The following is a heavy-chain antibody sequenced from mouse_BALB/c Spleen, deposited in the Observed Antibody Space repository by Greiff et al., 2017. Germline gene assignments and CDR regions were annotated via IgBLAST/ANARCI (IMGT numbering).Heavy chain of an antibody. J-gene: IGHJ4*01. V-gene: IGHV1-4*01. Sequence: VQLQQSGAELARPGASVKMSCKASGYTFTSYTMHWVKQRPGQGLEWIGYINPSSGYTNYNQKFKDKATLTADKSSSTAYMQLSSLTSEDSAVYYCARITTVVYYYAMDYWGQGTSVTVSS. D-gene: IGHD1-1*01. CDR2: INPSSGYT. CDR3: ARITTVVYYYAMDY. CDR1: GYTFTSYT.